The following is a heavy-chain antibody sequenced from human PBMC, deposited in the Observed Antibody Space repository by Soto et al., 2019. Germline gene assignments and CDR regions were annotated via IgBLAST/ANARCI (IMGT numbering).Heavy chain of an antibody. J-gene: IGHJ4*02. CDR1: GFTFSSYG. Sequence: ESGGGVVQPGRSLRLSCAASGFTFSSYGMHWVRQAPGKGLEWVAVIWYDGSNKYYADSVKGRFTISRDNSKNTLYLQMNSLRAEDTAVYYCARDQYSGSYYPPDYWGQGTLVTVSS. V-gene: IGHV3-33*01. CDR2: IWYDGSNK. CDR3: ARDQYSGSYYPPDY. D-gene: IGHD1-26*01.